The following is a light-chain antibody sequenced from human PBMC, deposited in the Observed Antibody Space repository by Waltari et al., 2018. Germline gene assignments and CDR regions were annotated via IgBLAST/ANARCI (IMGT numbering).Light chain of an antibody. J-gene: IGKJ4*01. CDR2: GAS. V-gene: IGKV3-20*01. CDR1: QAIGHNF. Sequence: IVLTQSPDTLSLSPGERATLSCRASQAIGHNFLVWYQQKPAQAPRPRIHGASRRATGVPDRFSGSGSGTDFALTISRLEVEDFAVYYCEQYDGSVLTFGGGTKLEIK. CDR3: EQYDGSVLT.